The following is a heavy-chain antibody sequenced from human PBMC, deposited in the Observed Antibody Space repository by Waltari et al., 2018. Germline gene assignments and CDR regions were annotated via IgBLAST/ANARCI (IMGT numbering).Heavy chain of an antibody. Sequence: QVQLVQSRAEVKKPGASLKVSCQPSAYPFTSYGIIWLRPAPAQGLEWMGWISTYNGNTNYAQKLQCRVTMTTDTSTSKDYMELRSLRSDDTAVYYCARDDTPFIGGATHAFDIWGQGTMVTVSS. CDR2: ISTYNGNT. J-gene: IGHJ3*02. CDR3: ARDDTPFIGGATHAFDI. V-gene: IGHV1-18*01. D-gene: IGHD2-15*01. CDR1: AYPFTSYG.